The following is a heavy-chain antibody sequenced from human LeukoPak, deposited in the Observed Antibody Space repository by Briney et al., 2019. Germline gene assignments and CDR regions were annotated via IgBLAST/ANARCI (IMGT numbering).Heavy chain of an antibody. CDR2: LYPGYSVT. CDR3: ARGKDGYNYFDY. D-gene: IGHD5-24*01. CDR1: GYSFTTYW. Sequence: GESLEISCKASGYSFTTYWIGWVPQMPGKGLEWMVVLYPGYSVTRYSLSFQGQVTISADKSISTAYLQWSSLEASDTAMYYCARGKDGYNYFDYWGQGTLVTVSS. V-gene: IGHV5-51*01. J-gene: IGHJ4*02.